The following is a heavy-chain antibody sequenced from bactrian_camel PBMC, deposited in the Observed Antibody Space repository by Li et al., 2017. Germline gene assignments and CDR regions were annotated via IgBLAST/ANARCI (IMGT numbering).Heavy chain of an antibody. CDR1: GFTFSSYR. CDR2: IYSDGRRT. J-gene: IGHJ6*01. V-gene: IGHV3S6*01. Sequence: HVQLVESGGGLVQPGGSLRLSCAASGFTFSSYRMYWVRQAPGKGLEWVSAIYSDGRRTYYADSVKGRFTISRDNDKNMVYLQMNSLKSEDTALYYCVTDLMSRPGGSWYDTDFAYWGQGTQVTVS. D-gene: IGHD6*01. CDR3: VTDLMSRPGGSWYDTDFAY.